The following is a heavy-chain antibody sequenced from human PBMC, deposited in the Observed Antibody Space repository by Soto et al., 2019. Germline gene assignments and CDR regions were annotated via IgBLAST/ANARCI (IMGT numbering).Heavy chain of an antibody. CDR3: ARGWGFGCDP. CDR2: INHSGST. V-gene: IGHV4-34*01. CDR1: GGYFSGPN. D-gene: IGHD3-10*01. J-gene: IGHJ5*02. Sequence: QVQLQQWGAGLLKPSETLSLACAVYGGYFSGPNWSWIRQPPGKGLEWIGEINHSGSTNYNPSLKGRVTISIDMSKNQYSLKVTSVTAADTAVYYCARGWGFGCDPWGQGILVTVSS.